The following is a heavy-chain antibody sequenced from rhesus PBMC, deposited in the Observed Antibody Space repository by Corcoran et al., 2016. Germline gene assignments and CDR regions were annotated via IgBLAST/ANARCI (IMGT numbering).Heavy chain of an antibody. J-gene: IGHJ4*01. CDR2: ISYDGSKK. V-gene: IGHV3-54*02. CDR3: ARGQGGLYGSGGLDC. CDR1: GFTLSSYG. Sequence: EVQLVVSGGGLVQPGGSLRLSCAAPGFTLSSYGLHWVRQAPGMGLVWVAVISYDGSKKYYADSVKDRFTISRDNSKNMLYLQVNNLKLEDTAVYSCARGQGGLYGSGGLDCWGQGVLVTVSS. D-gene: IGHD2-39*02.